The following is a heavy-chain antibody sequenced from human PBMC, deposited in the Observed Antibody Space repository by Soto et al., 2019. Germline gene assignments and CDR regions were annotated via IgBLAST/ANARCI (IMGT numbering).Heavy chain of an antibody. CDR3: ARISAYHFDY. CDR2: IYHSGVT. Sequence: SETLSLTCAVSGGSIRSNNCWSLVRQPPGKGLEWIGEIYHSGVTNYNPSLKSRVTISVDKSKNQFSLKLSSLTAADTAVYYCARISAYHFDYWGQGTLVTVSS. CDR1: GGSIRSNNC. J-gene: IGHJ4*02. V-gene: IGHV4-4*02. D-gene: IGHD3-16*01.